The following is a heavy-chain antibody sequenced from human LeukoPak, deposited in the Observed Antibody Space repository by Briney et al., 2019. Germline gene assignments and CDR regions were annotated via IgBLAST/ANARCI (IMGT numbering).Heavy chain of an antibody. CDR1: GFTFSSYW. Sequence: GGSLRLSCAASGFTFSSYWMNWVRQAPGKGLEWVSSISSSSSYIYYADSVKGRFTISRDNAKNSLYLQMNSLRAEDTAVYYCARDLGTYGDYVGFDYWGQGTLVTVSS. CDR2: ISSSSSYI. J-gene: IGHJ4*02. CDR3: ARDLGTYGDYVGFDY. V-gene: IGHV3-21*01. D-gene: IGHD4-17*01.